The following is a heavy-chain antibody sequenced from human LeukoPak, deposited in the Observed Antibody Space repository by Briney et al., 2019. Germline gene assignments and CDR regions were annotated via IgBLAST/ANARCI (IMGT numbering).Heavy chain of an antibody. CDR1: GFTFSSYA. CDR3: ARAGGYSYGTNLNWFDP. J-gene: IGHJ5*02. CDR2: ISGSGGST. D-gene: IGHD5-18*01. Sequence: GGSLRLSCAASGFTFSSYAMSWVRQAPGKGLEWVSAISGSGGSTYYADSVKGRFTISRDNSKNTLYLQMNSLRAEDTAVYYCARAGGYSYGTNLNWFDPWGQGTLVTVSS. V-gene: IGHV3-23*01.